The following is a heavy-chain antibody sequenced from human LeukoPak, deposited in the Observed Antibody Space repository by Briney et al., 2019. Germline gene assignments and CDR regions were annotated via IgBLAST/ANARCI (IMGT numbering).Heavy chain of an antibody. J-gene: IGHJ4*02. CDR2: ISWDGGST. CDR3: AKGVEMATITLFDY. V-gene: IGHV3-43*01. D-gene: IGHD5-24*01. CDR1: GFTFSGCD. Sequence: GSLILSCAASGFTFSGCDMNWVRQAPGKGLEWVSLISWDGGSTYYADSVKGRFTISRDNSKNSLYLQMNSLRTEGTALYYCAKGVEMATITLFDYWGQGTLVTVSS.